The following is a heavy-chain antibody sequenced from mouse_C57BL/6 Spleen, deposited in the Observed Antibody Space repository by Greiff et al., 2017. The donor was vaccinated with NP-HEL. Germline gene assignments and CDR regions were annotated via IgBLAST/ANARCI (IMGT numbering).Heavy chain of an antibody. D-gene: IGHD2-2*01. CDR3: SDCYYGYAWGFAY. Sequence: VQLQQSGAELVRPGASVKLSCTASGFNIKDYYMHWVKQRPEQGLEWIGRIDPEGGDNEYAPKFQGKATMTADTYSNTAYLQLSSLPSEDTAVSYCSDCYYGYAWGFAYWGQGTLVTVSA. CDR1: GFNIKDYY. V-gene: IGHV14-1*01. CDR2: IDPEGGDN. J-gene: IGHJ3*01.